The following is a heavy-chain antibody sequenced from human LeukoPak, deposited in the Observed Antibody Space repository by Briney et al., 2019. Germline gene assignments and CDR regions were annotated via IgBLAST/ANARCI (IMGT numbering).Heavy chain of an antibody. J-gene: IGHJ5*02. D-gene: IGHD5-12*01. CDR3: ARDKEEGYANFDP. CDR2: MYTSGSA. Sequence: PSETLSLTCTVSGGSISSHYWSWIRQPAGKGLEWIGRMYTSGSANYSPSLKSRVTMSVDTSKKQISLKLSPVTAADTAVYYCARDKEEGYANFDPWGQGILVTVSS. CDR1: GGSISSHY. V-gene: IGHV4-4*07.